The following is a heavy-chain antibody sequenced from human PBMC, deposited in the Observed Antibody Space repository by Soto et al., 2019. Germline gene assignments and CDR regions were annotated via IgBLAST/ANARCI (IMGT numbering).Heavy chain of an antibody. V-gene: IGHV4-34*01. CDR2: INHSGST. CDR1: GGSFSGYY. Sequence: SETLSLPWAVYGGSFSGYYWSWIRQPPGKGLEWIGEINHSGSTNNNPSLNSLVTISVDTSKNQFSLNLNSLTAAHTAVYYCANRAGAGTSYYYYVMDVWGQGNTVTVS. CDR3: ANRAGAGTSYYYYVMDV. D-gene: IGHD6-13*01. J-gene: IGHJ6*01.